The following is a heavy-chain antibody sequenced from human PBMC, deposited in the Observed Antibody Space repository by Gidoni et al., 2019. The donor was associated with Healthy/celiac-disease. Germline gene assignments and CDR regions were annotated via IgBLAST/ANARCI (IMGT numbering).Heavy chain of an antibody. Sequence: QVQLQESGPGLVKPSQTLSLPCTVSGGSISSGSYYWSWIRQPAGKGLEWIGRIYTSGSTNYNPSLKSRVTISVDTSKNQFSLKLSSVTAADTAVYYCASRGPEQRGMDVWGQGTTVTVSS. D-gene: IGHD6-25*01. CDR1: GGSISSGSYY. CDR3: ASRGPEQRGMDV. V-gene: IGHV4-61*02. CDR2: IYTSGST. J-gene: IGHJ6*02.